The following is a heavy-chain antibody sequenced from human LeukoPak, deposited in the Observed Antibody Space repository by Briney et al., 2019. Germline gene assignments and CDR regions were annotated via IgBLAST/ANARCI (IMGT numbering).Heavy chain of an antibody. CDR2: ISGSGGGT. D-gene: IGHD1-26*01. CDR1: GFTLGDYA. Sequence: PGRSLRLSCTASGFTLGDYAMSWVRQAPEKGLEWVAYISGSGGGTYSAHSVRGRFTISRDDSKNTLYLQMNSLRAEGTAVYYCAKDLGRYRNNYFDYGGQGPLVTVSS. V-gene: IGHV3-23*01. J-gene: IGHJ4*02. CDR3: AKDLGRYRNNYFDY.